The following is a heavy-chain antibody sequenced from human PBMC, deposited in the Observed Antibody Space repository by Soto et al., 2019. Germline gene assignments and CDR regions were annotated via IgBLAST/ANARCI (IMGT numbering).Heavy chain of an antibody. Sequence: QPGGSLRLSCAASGFTVSSNYMSWVRQAPGKGLEWVSVIYSGGSTYYADSVRGRFTISRDNSKNTLYLQMKSLRAEDTAVYYCDRYPPATRHGMDFWGQGTTVTVCS. J-gene: IGHJ6*02. CDR2: IYSGGST. CDR1: GFTVSSNY. CDR3: DRYPPATRHGMDF. V-gene: IGHV3-53*01.